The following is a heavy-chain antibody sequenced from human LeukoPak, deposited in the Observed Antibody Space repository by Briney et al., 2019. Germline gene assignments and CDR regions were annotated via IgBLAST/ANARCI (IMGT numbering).Heavy chain of an antibody. CDR3: AREIAAVGTGNFDF. D-gene: IGHD6-13*01. J-gene: IGHJ4*02. Sequence: ASVKVSCKASGYTFTGYYMQWGRQAPGQGLEWMGWMNPNSGGTNYAQKFQGRVTITRDTSISTAYMEVSGLRSDDTAVYYCAREIAAVGTGNFDFWGQGTLVTVSS. CDR2: MNPNSGGT. CDR1: GYTFTGYY. V-gene: IGHV1-2*02.